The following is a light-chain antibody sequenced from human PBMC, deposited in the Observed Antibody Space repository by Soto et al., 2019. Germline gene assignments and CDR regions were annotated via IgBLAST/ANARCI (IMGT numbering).Light chain of an antibody. CDR3: QQRGNWPPT. V-gene: IGKV3-11*01. Sequence: EIVLSQCPATLSLSPGERAILSCRASQSVGSLAWYQQRPGQAPRLLIYDASNRATGIPARFSGSGSGTDFTLIVSSLEPEDFAVYYCQQRGNWPPTFGPGTKVDIK. J-gene: IGKJ3*01. CDR2: DAS. CDR1: QSVGS.